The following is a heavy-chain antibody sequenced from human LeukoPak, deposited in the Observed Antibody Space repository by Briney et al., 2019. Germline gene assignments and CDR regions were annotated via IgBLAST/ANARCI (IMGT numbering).Heavy chain of an antibody. CDR1: GGSISSYY. Sequence: SETLSLTCTVSGGSISSYYWSWIRQPPGKGLEWIGYIYYSGSTNYNPSLKSRVTISVDTSKNQFSLKLSSVTAADTAVYYCARPRKRYCSSTSCYDYFDYWGQGTLVTVSS. V-gene: IGHV4-59*12. CDR3: ARPRKRYCSSTSCYDYFDY. D-gene: IGHD2-2*01. J-gene: IGHJ4*02. CDR2: IYYSGST.